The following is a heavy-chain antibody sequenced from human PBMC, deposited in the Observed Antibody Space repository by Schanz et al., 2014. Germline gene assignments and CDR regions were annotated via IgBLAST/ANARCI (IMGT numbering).Heavy chain of an antibody. D-gene: IGHD3-16*01. Sequence: QARLVESGGGVVQPGGSLRLSCAASRFAFSNCGMHWVRQAPGKGLEWVAFIRYDASNEYYADSVKGRFTISRDNSKNTLYLQMNSLRPDDTAVYYCAKALKPYIASRNGLDVWGHGTTVTVSS. CDR1: RFAFSNCG. V-gene: IGHV3-30*02. CDR2: IRYDASNE. J-gene: IGHJ6*02. CDR3: AKALKPYIASRNGLDV.